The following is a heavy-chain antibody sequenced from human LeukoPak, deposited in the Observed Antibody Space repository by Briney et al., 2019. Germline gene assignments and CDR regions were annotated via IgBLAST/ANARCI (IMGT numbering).Heavy chain of an antibody. Sequence: PGGSLRLSCAASGFTFSVYSMNWVRQAPGKGLEWVSYISSSTSTIDYADSVKGRFTISRDNAKNSLYLQMNSLRAEDTAVYYCARDAYSYGFEYFQDWGQGTLVTVSS. D-gene: IGHD5-18*01. CDR1: GFTFSVYS. V-gene: IGHV3-48*01. CDR2: ISSSTSTI. J-gene: IGHJ1*01. CDR3: ARDAYSYGFEYFQD.